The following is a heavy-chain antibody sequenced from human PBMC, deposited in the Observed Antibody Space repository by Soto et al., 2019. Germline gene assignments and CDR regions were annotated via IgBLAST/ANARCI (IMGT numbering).Heavy chain of an antibody. D-gene: IGHD2-21*01. CDR2: ISGGGDAT. Sequence: EVQLLESGGDSVQPGGSVSLSCAGSGFTFINYAMNWVRQAPGKGREWVSTISGGGDATFFADSVRGRFTFSSDDSKNTVLVQMLSLGVDDTAVYYCARKVVGFTSSPDYWDFEVWGRGTGVTVSS. CDR3: ARKVVGFTSSPDYWDFEV. V-gene: IGHV3-23*01. J-gene: IGHJ2*01. CDR1: GFTFINYA.